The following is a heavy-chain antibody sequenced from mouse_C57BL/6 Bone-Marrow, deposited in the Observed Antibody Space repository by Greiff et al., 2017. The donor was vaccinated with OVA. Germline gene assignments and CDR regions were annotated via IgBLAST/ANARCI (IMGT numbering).Heavy chain of an antibody. D-gene: IGHD2-1*01. CDR3: ASLYGNYGAMGY. CDR2: IYPRSGNT. CDR1: GYTFTSYG. J-gene: IGHJ4*01. V-gene: IGHV1-81*01. Sequence: QVQLQQSGAELARPGASVKLSCKASGYTFTSYGISWVKQRTGQGLEWIGEIYPRSGNTYYNEKFKGKATLTADKSSSPAYMELRSLTSEDSSVYFCASLYGNYGAMGYWGQRTSVTVSS.